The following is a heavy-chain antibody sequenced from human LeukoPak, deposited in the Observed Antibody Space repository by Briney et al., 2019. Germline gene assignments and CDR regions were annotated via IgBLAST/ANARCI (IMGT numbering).Heavy chain of an antibody. J-gene: IGHJ3*02. CDR1: GGSFSGYY. CDR3: ARWIIDGYNRADAFDI. CDR2: INHSGST. V-gene: IGHV4-34*01. Sequence: SETLSLTYAVYGGSFSGYYWSWIRQPPGKGPEWVWEINHSGSTNYNPSLNSRGTISVDTSKNQFSLKLICVTAADTAVYYCARWIIDGYNRADAFDIWGQGTMVTVSS. D-gene: IGHD5-24*01.